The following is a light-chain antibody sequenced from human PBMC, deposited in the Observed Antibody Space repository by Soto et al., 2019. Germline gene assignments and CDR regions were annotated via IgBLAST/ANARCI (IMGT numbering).Light chain of an antibody. CDR2: DAS. Sequence: EIVLTQSPATLSLSPGERATLSCRASQSVSTYLAWYQQKPGQAPRLLIYDASNRATGIPARFSGSGSETDFTRTISSLEPEDFAVYYCQQRSNWPSFGPGTKVDIK. J-gene: IGKJ3*01. V-gene: IGKV3-11*01. CDR1: QSVSTY. CDR3: QQRSNWPS.